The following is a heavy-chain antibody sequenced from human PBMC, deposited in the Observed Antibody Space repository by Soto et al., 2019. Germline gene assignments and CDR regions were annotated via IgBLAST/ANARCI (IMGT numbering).Heavy chain of an antibody. CDR2: IGGSGAGT. CDR3: ARGGGIAVAGTHLDY. Sequence: EVQLLESGGGLVQPGGSLRLSCAASGFTFSSYAMSWVRQAPGKGLEWVSGIGGSGAGTNYADSVTGRFTISRDHSKNPLYLQMSSLRAEDTAVYYCARGGGIAVAGTHLDYWGQGTLVTVSS. D-gene: IGHD6-19*01. J-gene: IGHJ4*02. CDR1: GFTFSSYA. V-gene: IGHV3-23*01.